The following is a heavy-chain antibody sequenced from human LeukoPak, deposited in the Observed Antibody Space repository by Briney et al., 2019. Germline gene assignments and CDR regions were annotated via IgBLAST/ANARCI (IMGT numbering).Heavy chain of an antibody. J-gene: IGHJ6*02. CDR3: ARDLLGMDV. CDR1: GFTFSNYA. CDR2: ISKDGSEK. Sequence: GGSLRLSCAASGFTFSNYAMHWVRQAPGKGLEWVAVISKDGSEKYYADSVKGRFTISRDNSKNTVYLQMNSLRAEDTAVYCCARDLLGMDVWGQGTTVTVSS. V-gene: IGHV3-30*04.